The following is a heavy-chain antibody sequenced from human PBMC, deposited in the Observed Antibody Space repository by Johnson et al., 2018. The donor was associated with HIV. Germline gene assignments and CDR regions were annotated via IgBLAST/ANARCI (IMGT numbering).Heavy chain of an antibody. CDR2: ISYDGSNK. J-gene: IGHJ3*02. D-gene: IGHD1-26*01. CDR3: ARVEWELDAFDI. V-gene: IGHV3-30-3*01. CDR1: GFAFSSYA. Sequence: VQLVESGGGLVQPGRSLRLSCAASGFAFSSYAMHWVRQAPGKGLEWVAVISYDGSNKYYADSVKGRFTISRDNSKNTLYLQMNSLRAEDTAVYYCARVEWELDAFDIWGQGTMVTVSS.